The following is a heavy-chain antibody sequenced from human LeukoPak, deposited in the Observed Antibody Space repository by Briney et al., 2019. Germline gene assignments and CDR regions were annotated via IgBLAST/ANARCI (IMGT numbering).Heavy chain of an antibody. CDR3: ARGLVVVAATPVWFDP. D-gene: IGHD2-15*01. Sequence: SETLSLTCTVSGGSLSSGSYYWSWIRQPPGKGLEWIGYIYYSGSTNYNPSLKSRVTISVDTSKNQFSLKLSSVTAADTAVYYCARGLVVVAATPVWFDPWGQGTLVTVSS. V-gene: IGHV4-61*01. J-gene: IGHJ5*02. CDR1: GGSLSSGSYY. CDR2: IYYSGST.